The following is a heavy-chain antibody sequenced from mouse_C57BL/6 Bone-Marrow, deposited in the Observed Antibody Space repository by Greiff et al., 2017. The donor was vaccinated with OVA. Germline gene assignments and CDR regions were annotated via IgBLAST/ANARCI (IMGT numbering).Heavy chain of an antibody. CDR1: GYTFTSYW. CDR2: IHPNSGST. J-gene: IGHJ1*03. CDR3: ARSRLLYWYFDV. Sequence: QVQLQQPGAELVKPGASVKLSCKASGYTFTSYWMHWVKQRPGQGLEWIGMIHPNSGSTNYNEKFKSKATLTVDKSSSTAYMQLSSLTSEDSAVYDCARSRLLYWYFDVWGTGTTVTVSS. D-gene: IGHD2-3*01. V-gene: IGHV1-64*01.